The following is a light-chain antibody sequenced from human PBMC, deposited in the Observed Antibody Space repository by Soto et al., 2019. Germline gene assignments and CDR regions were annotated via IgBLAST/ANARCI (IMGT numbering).Light chain of an antibody. J-gene: IGKJ2*01. CDR3: QKYNDYWYT. CDR2: DAS. V-gene: IGKV1-5*01. CDR1: QSIGSW. Sequence: DIQMTQSPSTLSASVGDTVTITCRASQSIGSWLAWYQQKPGEAPRLLMHDASSLESGVPLRFSGSGSGTEFTLTISSLQPDDFATYYCQKYNDYWYTFGPGTELEIK.